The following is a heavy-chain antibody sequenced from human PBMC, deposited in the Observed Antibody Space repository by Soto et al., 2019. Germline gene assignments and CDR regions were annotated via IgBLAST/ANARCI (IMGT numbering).Heavy chain of an antibody. CDR1: GITATNGH. D-gene: IGHD4-17*01. Sequence: DVQLVKSGGGLIQPGGSLRLSCAASGITATNGHMSWVRQAPGKGLEWVSVIYSDDNTYYADSVKGRITISRDTSKNTVYLQMNSLRDEDKAVYYCARDWNGDTNFDCWDQGSLVPVSS. CDR2: IYSDDNT. V-gene: IGHV3-53*01. J-gene: IGHJ4*02. CDR3: ARDWNGDTNFDC.